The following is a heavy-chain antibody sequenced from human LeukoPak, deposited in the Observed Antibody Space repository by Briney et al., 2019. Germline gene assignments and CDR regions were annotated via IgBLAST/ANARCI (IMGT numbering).Heavy chain of an antibody. CDR2: INDSGST. V-gene: IGHV4-34*01. Sequence: SETLSLTCAVYGGSFSGYYWSWIRQPPGKGLEWIGEINDSGSTNYNPSLKSRVTISVDTSKNQFSLKLNSVTAADTAVYYCARGAPKEIQLWLRLRGVAFDIWGQGTMVTVCS. J-gene: IGHJ3*02. CDR1: GGSFSGYY. CDR3: ARGAPKEIQLWLRLRGVAFDI. D-gene: IGHD5-18*01.